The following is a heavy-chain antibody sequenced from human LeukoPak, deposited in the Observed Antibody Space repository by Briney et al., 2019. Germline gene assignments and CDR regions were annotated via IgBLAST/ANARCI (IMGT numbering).Heavy chain of an antibody. CDR1: GYTLTELS. CDR2: FDPEDGET. D-gene: IGHD3-22*01. Sequence: ASVKVSCKVSGYTLTELSMHWVRQAPGKGLEWMGGFDPEDGETIYAQKFQGRVTITADESTSTAYMELSSLRSEDTAVYYCARGDNDSSGYYFDYWGQGTLVTVSS. J-gene: IGHJ4*02. CDR3: ARGDNDSSGYYFDY. V-gene: IGHV1-24*01.